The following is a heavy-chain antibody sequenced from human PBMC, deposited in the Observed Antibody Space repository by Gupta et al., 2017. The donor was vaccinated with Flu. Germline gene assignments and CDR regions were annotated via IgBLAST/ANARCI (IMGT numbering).Heavy chain of an antibody. CDR3: ATVTSGC. Sequence: SYLQWVRQAPGKGLVWVSRLNPDGSSTTYAESVKGRFTISRDNAKNTLYLQMNSLGDDDTAVYYCATVTSGCWGQGTLVTVSS. V-gene: IGHV3-74*03. CDR2: LNPDGSST. J-gene: IGHJ4*02. CDR1: SY. D-gene: IGHD4-17*01.